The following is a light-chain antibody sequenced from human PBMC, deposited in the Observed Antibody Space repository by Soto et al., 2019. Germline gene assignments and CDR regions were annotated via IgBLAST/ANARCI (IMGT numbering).Light chain of an antibody. V-gene: IGKV3-15*01. CDR3: QQYDSRPHT. CDR2: DAS. Sequence: EIVMTQSPGTLSVSPGERATLSCRASQSIRTTLAWYQLKPGQSPRLLIFDASTTATGIPARFSATGSGTEFTLTISSLQSEDFAVYYCQQYDSRPHTFGQGTKVEIK. J-gene: IGKJ1*01. CDR1: QSIRTT.